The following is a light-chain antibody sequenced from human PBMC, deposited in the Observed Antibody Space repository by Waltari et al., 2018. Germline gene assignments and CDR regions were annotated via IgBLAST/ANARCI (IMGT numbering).Light chain of an antibody. CDR2: GAS. CDR1: QGVSSSY. J-gene: IGKJ4*01. Sequence: EIVLTQSPGTLSLSPGERATLSCRASQGVSSSYLAWYQHKPGQAPRLPIYGASSRATGIPDRFSGSGSGTDFTLTISRLEPEDFAVYYCQQYGSSPPKLTFGGGTKVEIK. V-gene: IGKV3-20*01. CDR3: QQYGSSPPKLT.